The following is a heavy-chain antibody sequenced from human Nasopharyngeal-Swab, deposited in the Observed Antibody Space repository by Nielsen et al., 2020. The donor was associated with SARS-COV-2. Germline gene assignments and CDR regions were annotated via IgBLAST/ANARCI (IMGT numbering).Heavy chain of an antibody. D-gene: IGHD6-13*01. CDR2: INHSGST. CDR1: GGSFNNYY. Sequence: SETLSLTCAVYGGSFNNYYWTWIRQPPGKGLEWIGEINHSGSTNYNPSLKSRVTISVDTSKNQFSLKLSSVTAADTAVYYCARGPAAGNHSYWFDPWGQGTLVTVSS. CDR3: ARGPAAGNHSYWFDP. V-gene: IGHV4-34*01. J-gene: IGHJ5*02.